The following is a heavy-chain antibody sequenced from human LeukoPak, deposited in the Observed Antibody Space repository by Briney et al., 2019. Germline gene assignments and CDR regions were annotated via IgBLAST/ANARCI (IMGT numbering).Heavy chain of an antibody. Sequence: SETLSLTCSVSGGSLSSHYWSWMRQPPGKGLELIGHIHDTGSTFYNPSLRGRVTISLDTSNNQFSLKLTSMTAADTAVYYCARSSSGCSTSSCYLTYWGQGTLVTVS. D-gene: IGHD2-2*01. CDR3: ARSSSGCSTSSCYLTY. CDR2: IHDTGST. J-gene: IGHJ4*02. V-gene: IGHV4-59*11. CDR1: GGSLSSHY.